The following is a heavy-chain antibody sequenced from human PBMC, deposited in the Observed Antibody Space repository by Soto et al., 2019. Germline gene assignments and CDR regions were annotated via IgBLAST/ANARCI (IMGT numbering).Heavy chain of an antibody. V-gene: IGHV3-23*01. CDR3: GKARGSVVVTAIDY. Sequence: EVQLLESGGGLVQLGGSLRISCAASGFTFSSYAMSWVRQAPGKGLEWVSAISYSGASTYYADSVKGRFTISRDNSKNTLYLQMNSLRAEDTAVYYCGKARGSVVVTAIDYWGQGTLVTVSS. D-gene: IGHD2-21*02. CDR2: ISYSGAST. CDR1: GFTFSSYA. J-gene: IGHJ4*02.